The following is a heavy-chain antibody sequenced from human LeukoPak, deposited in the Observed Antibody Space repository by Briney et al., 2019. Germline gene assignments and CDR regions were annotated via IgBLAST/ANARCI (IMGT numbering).Heavy chain of an antibody. CDR3: AKVGRNGWYPPL. J-gene: IGHJ1*01. D-gene: IGHD6-19*01. V-gene: IGHV3-30*18. Sequence: PGRSLRLSCAASGYTFSSYGMHWVRQAPGKGLEWVAVISYDGSNKYYADSVKGRFTISRDNSKNTLYLQMNSLRAEDTAVYYCAKVGRNGWYPPLWGQGTLVTVSS. CDR2: ISYDGSNK. CDR1: GYTFSSYG.